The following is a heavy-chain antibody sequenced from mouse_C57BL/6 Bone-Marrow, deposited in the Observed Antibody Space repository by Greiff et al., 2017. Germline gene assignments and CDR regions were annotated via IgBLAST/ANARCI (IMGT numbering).Heavy chain of an antibody. Sequence: EVKLMESGAELVRPGASVKLSCTASGFNIKDDYMHWVKQRPEQGLEWIGWIDPENGDTEYASKFQGKATITAYTSSNTAYLQRSSLTSEDTAVYYCTDGNYWYFDVWGTGTTVTVSS. J-gene: IGHJ1*03. CDR1: GFNIKDDY. CDR2: IDPENGDT. V-gene: IGHV14-4*01. D-gene: IGHD2-1*01. CDR3: TDGNYWYFDV.